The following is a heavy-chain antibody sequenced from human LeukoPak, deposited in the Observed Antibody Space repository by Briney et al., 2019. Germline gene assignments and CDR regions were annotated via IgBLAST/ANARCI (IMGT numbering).Heavy chain of an antibody. CDR2: MYFGGSS. D-gene: IGHD5-18*01. J-gene: IGHJ4*02. V-gene: IGHV4-59*01. CDR3: TRASRGYSYGFAEY. CDR1: GGSISSYY. Sequence: PSETLSLTCTVSGGSISSYYWSWIRQPPGKGLEWIGYMYFGGSSNYNPSLKSRVTISVDTSKNQLSLNLNSVTAADTAVYYRTRASRGYSYGFAEYWGQGTLVTVSS.